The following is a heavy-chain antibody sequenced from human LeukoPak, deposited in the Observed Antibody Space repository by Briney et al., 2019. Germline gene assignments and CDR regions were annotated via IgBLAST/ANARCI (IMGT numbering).Heavy chain of an antibody. V-gene: IGHV1-2*02. CDR3: ARLADCSSSSCRSFDY. J-gene: IGHJ4*02. Sequence: GASVKVSCKTSGYRFSDYYMHWVRQAPGQGLEWMGWINPNSGFTNYAQKFQGRVTMTRDTSISTAYMELSRLRSDDTAVYYCARLADCSSSSCRSFDYWGQGTLVTVSS. D-gene: IGHD2-2*01. CDR1: GYRFSDYY. CDR2: INPNSGFT.